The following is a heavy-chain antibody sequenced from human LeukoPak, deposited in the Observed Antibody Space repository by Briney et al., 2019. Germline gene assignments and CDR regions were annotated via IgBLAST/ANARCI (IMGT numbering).Heavy chain of an antibody. CDR3: ARGTTNSWFDP. D-gene: IGHD1-1*01. V-gene: IGHV4-61*08. CDR1: GGSISSGGYY. CDR2: IYYSGST. Sequence: SETLSLTCTVSGGSISSGGYYWNWFRQPPGKGLEWIGYIYYSGSTNYNPSLKSRVTISLDTSKNQFSLKLSSVTAADTGVYYCARGTTNSWFDPWGQGTLVTVSS. J-gene: IGHJ5*02.